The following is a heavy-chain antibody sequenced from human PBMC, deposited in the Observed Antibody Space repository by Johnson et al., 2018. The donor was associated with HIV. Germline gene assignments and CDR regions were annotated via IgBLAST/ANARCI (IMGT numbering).Heavy chain of an antibody. J-gene: IGHJ3*02. CDR2: ISWNSDII. Sequence: VQLVESGGGFVQPDRSLRLSCTASTFTFDDDAMHWVRQAPGKGLEWVSGISWNSDIIGYADAVKGRFSISRDNAKNTLYLQMDSLGAEDTAVYYCARVQLLADDVFNIWGQGTMVTVSS. V-gene: IGHV3-9*01. CDR3: ARVQLLADDVFNI. CDR1: TFTFDDDA. D-gene: IGHD3-10*01.